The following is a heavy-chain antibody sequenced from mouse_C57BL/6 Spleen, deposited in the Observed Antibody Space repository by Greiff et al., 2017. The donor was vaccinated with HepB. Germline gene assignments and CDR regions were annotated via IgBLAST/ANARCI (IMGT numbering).Heavy chain of an antibody. V-gene: IGHV5-17*01. CDR3: ARPHYGYDGGFDY. CDR2: ISSGSSTI. Sequence: EVMLVESGGGLVKPGGSLKLSCAASGFTFSDYGMHWVRQAPEKGLEWVAYISSGSSTIYYADTVKGRFTISRDNAKNTLFLQMTSLRSEDTAMYYCARPHYGYDGGFDYWGQGTTLTVSS. J-gene: IGHJ2*01. CDR1: GFTFSDYG. D-gene: IGHD2-2*01.